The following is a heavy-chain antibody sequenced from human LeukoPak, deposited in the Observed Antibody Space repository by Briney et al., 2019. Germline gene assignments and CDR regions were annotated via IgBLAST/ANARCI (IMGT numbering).Heavy chain of an antibody. V-gene: IGHV3-23*01. CDR3: ARNYGFDYYYALDV. J-gene: IGHJ6*02. CDR2: ISGSGGST. Sequence: PGGSLRLSCAASGFTFSSYAMSWVRQAPGKGLEWVSAISGSGGSTYYADSVKGRFTISRDNSKNTLYLQMNSLRPEDTAVYYCARNYGFDYYYALDVWGQGTTVTVSS. D-gene: IGHD1-7*01. CDR1: GFTFSSYA.